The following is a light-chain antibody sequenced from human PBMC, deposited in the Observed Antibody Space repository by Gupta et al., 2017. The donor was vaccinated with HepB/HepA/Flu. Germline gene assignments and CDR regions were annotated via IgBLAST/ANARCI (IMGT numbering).Light chain of an antibody. CDR3: SSYTSSSTPLDV. J-gene: IGLJ1*01. Sequence: QSALTQPASVSGSPGRSVTISCTGTSSDVGGYTYVSWYQQHPGKAPNLRSYDVSNRPSGVSNRFSGSKSGNTASLTISGLQAEDDADYYCSSYTSSSTPLDVFGTGTKVTVL. CDR1: SSDVGGYTY. CDR2: DVS. V-gene: IGLV2-14*03.